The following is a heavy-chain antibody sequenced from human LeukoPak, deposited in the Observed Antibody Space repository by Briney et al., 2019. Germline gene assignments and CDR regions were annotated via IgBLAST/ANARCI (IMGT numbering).Heavy chain of an antibody. D-gene: IGHD3-16*01. J-gene: IGHJ3*02. Sequence: GGSLRLSCAASGFIFSSYEMHWVRQATGKGLEWVSAVGIVGDTFYTGSVKGRFTTSRENAENSLFLQMNSLRAGDTAVYYCAREGRGSSADAFDIWGQGTTVTVSS. CDR1: GFIFSSYE. V-gene: IGHV3-13*01. CDR2: VGIVGDT. CDR3: AREGRGSSADAFDI.